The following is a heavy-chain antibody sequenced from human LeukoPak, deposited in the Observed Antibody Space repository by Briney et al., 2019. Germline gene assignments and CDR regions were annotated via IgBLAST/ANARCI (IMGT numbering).Heavy chain of an antibody. Sequence: PSETLSLTCTVSGGSINSANYYWGWVRQPPGKGLEWIGSIYYSGSAYYSSSLKSRVTILVDTSKSQFSLKLSSVTAADTAVYYCARDSVGGTGHDAFDIWGQGTMATVSS. CDR2: IYYSGSA. CDR1: GGSINSANYY. J-gene: IGHJ3*02. V-gene: IGHV4-39*07. D-gene: IGHD1-26*01. CDR3: ARDSVGGTGHDAFDI.